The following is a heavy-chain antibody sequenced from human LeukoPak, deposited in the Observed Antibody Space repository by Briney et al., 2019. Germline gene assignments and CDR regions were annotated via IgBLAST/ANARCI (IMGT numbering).Heavy chain of an antibody. CDR1: GDSLCGYY. J-gene: IGHJ4*02. CDR2: INHSGSA. Sequence: SETLSLTCAVYGDSLCGYYWRWIRQPPEKGLERSGEINHSGSANYNPSLKSRVTISVDTSKNQLSLRLSSVTAADTAVYYCARGGGYSSSWGFDYWGQGTLVTVSS. V-gene: IGHV4-34*01. D-gene: IGHD6-6*01. CDR3: ARGGGYSSSWGFDY.